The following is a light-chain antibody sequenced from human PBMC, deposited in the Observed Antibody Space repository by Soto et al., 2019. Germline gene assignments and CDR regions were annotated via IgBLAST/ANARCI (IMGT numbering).Light chain of an antibody. J-gene: IGLJ1*01. CDR1: SSDVGGYNY. Sequence: HSALTQPASVSGSPGQSITISCTGTSSDVGGYNYVSWYQQHPGKAPKLMIYEVSNRPSGVSNRFSGSKSGNTASLTISGLQAEDEADYYCSSYPSSSTPYVFGTGTKLTVL. CDR2: EVS. V-gene: IGLV2-14*01. CDR3: SSYPSSSTPYV.